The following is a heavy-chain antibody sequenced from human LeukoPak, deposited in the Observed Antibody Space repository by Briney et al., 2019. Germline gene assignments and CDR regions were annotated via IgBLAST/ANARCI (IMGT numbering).Heavy chain of an antibody. D-gene: IGHD5-12*01. Sequence: PGGSLRLSCAASGFRFSSYSMNWVRQAPGKGLEWVSYISHTGSTMSYADSVKGRFTISRDNARNSLHLQMDSLRAEDTAVYYCARDGTRAYTGYDFDFWGQGTLVSVSS. CDR1: GFRFSSYS. J-gene: IGHJ4*02. CDR3: ARDGTRAYTGYDFDF. V-gene: IGHV3-48*04. CDR2: ISHTGSTM.